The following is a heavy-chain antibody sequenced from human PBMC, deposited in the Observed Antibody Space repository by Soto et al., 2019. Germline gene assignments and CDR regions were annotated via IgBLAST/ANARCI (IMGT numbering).Heavy chain of an antibody. CDR2: VYYTGDT. V-gene: IGHV4-59*08. CDR1: GGSVSGSY. D-gene: IGHD3-3*01. Sequence: SETLSLTCTVSGGSVSGSYWTWVRQPPGKGLEWIGYVYYTGDTNYNPSLKSRVSISIDTSKNQFSLKLSSVTAADTAVYYCARHLYYDFWSGYGNYGMDVWGQGTTVTVSS. CDR3: ARHLYYDFWSGYGNYGMDV. J-gene: IGHJ6*02.